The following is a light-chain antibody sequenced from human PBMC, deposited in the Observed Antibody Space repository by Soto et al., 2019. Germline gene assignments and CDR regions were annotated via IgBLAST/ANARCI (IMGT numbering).Light chain of an antibody. CDR1: HVVISSY. J-gene: IGKJ1*01. CDR2: TAS. V-gene: IGKV3-20*01. CDR3: QQYGSSPLT. Sequence: EIVLTQSPGTLSLSPGEIATLSCSASHVVISSYLAWYQHKPGQAPRLVIYTASSRATGIPDRFGGSGSGTDFSLTISRLEPEDFAVYYCQQYGSSPLTFGQGTKVDI.